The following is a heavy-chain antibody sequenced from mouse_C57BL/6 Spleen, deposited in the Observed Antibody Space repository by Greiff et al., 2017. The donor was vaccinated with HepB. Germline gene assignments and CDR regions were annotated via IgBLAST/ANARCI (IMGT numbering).Heavy chain of an antibody. CDR3: AREGDSSGYGAY. D-gene: IGHD3-2*02. V-gene: IGHV5-17*01. CDR2: ISSGSSTI. J-gene: IGHJ3*01. CDR1: GFTFSDYG. Sequence: EVHLVESGGGLVKPGGSLKLSCAASGFTFSDYGMHWVRQAPEKGLEWVAYISSGSSTIYYADTVKGRFTISRDNAKNTLFLQMTSLRSEDTAMYYCAREGDSSGYGAYWGQGTLVTVSA.